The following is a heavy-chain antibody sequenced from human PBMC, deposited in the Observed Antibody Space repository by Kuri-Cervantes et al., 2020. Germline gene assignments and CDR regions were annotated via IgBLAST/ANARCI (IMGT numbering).Heavy chain of an antibody. CDR3: AREHFTTTVTTSYYYYMDV. V-gene: IGHV4-34*01. J-gene: IGHJ6*03. CDR1: GGSFSDYF. CDR2: INHRGRT. Sequence: GSLRLSCAVFGGSFSDYFWTWIRQTPGMGLEWIGEINHRGRTNYNPSLKSRVTISVDTSKDQFSLKLSSVTAADTAVYYCAREHFTTTVTTSYYYYMDVWGKGTAVTVSS. D-gene: IGHD4-17*01.